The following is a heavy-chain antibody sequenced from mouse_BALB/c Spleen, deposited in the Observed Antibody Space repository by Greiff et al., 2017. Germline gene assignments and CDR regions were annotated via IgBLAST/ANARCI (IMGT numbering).Heavy chain of an antibody. CDR3: ARSGGYGSSYFAWFAY. Sequence: EVQLQESGPELVKPGASVKMSCKASGYTFTSYVMHWVKQKPGQGLEWIGYINPYNDGTKYNEKFKGKATLTSDKSSSTAYMELSSLTSEDSAVYYCARSGGYGSSYFAWFAYWGQGTLVTVSA. CDR1: GYTFTSYV. V-gene: IGHV1-14*01. D-gene: IGHD1-1*01. J-gene: IGHJ3*01. CDR2: INPYNDGT.